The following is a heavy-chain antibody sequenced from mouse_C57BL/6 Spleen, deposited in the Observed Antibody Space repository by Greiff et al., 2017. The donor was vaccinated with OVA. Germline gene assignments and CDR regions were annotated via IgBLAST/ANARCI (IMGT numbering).Heavy chain of an antibody. J-gene: IGHJ2*01. D-gene: IGHD4-1*01. CDR1: GFTFSDYY. CDR2: INYDGSST. Sequence: EVQVVESEGGLVQPGSSMKLSCTASGFTFSDYYMAWVRQVPEKGLEWVANINYDGSSTYYLDSLKSRFIISRDNAKKILYLQMSSLKSEDTATYYCARVSGLGCFDYWGQGTTLTVSS. CDR3: ARVSGLGCFDY. V-gene: IGHV5-16*01.